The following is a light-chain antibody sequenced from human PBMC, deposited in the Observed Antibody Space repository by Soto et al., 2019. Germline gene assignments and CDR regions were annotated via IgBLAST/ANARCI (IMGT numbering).Light chain of an antibody. CDR3: QQYNNWLWT. CDR2: GAS. V-gene: IGKV3-15*01. J-gene: IGKJ1*01. CDR1: QRVSSN. Sequence: EIVMTQSPATLSVSPGERATLSCRASQRVSSNLAWYQQKPGQAPRLLIYGASTRATGIPARFSGSGSGTEFTLTISSLQSEDFAVYYCQQYNNWLWTFGQGTKV.